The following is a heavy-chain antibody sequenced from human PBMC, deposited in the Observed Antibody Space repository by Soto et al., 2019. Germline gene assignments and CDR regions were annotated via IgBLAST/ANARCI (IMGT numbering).Heavy chain of an antibody. J-gene: IGHJ4*02. CDR2: ISSGGGST. V-gene: IGHV3-23*01. Sequence: GGSLRLSCAASGFTFSSYAMSWVRQAPGEGLEWVSTISSGGGSTYYADSVKGRLTISRDNSKNTLYLQMNSLRAEDTAVYYCAKETTLQGPDYWGQGTLVTVSS. CDR3: AKETTLQGPDY. CDR1: GFTFSSYA.